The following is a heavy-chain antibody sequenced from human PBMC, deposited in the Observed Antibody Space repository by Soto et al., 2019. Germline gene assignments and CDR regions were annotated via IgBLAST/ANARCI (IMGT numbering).Heavy chain of an antibody. CDR1: GFTVGNNY. Sequence: GGSLRLSCAASGFTVGNNYMSWVRQAPGKGLEWVSIIHRGGSTSYADSVKGRFTISRDSSKNILYLQINGLTADDTAVYYGGRGANPYGPPFDYGGQGALVPVSS. D-gene: IGHD3-10*01. CDR2: IHRGGST. CDR3: GRGANPYGPPFDY. V-gene: IGHV3-66*01. J-gene: IGHJ4*02.